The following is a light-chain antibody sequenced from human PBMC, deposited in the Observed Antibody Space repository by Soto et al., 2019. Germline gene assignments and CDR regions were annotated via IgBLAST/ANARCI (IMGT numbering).Light chain of an antibody. Sequence: QSVLTQPASVSGPPGQSITISCTGTSSDVGGYDYVSWYQLHPGKAPKLMIFEVSNRPSGVYYRFSGSKSGNTASLTISGLQAEDEADYFCSSYSISTAYLFGTGTTLTVL. CDR3: SSYSISTAYL. CDR2: EVS. V-gene: IGLV2-14*01. CDR1: SSDVGGYDY. J-gene: IGLJ1*01.